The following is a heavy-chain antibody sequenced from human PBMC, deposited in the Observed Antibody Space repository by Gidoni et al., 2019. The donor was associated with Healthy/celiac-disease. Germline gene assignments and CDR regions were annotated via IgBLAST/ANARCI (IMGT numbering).Heavy chain of an antibody. Sequence: QVQLQQWGAGLLKPSEPLSLTCAVYGGSFSGYYWSWIRQPPGKGLEWSGEINHSGRTNYNPSLKSRVTISVDTSKNQFSLKLSAVTAADTAVYYCAVPPYYYGSGSWGQGTLVTVSS. CDR3: AVPPYYYGSGS. CDR2: INHSGRT. V-gene: IGHV4-34*01. CDR1: GGSFSGYY. D-gene: IGHD3-10*01. J-gene: IGHJ4*02.